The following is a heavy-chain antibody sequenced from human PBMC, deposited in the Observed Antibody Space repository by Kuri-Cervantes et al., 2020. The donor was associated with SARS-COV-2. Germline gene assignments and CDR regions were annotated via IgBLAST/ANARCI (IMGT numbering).Heavy chain of an antibody. Sequence: ASVKVSCKASGYTFTGYYMHWVRQAPGQGLEWMGWISPNSGGTNYAQKFQGRVTMTRDTSISTAYMELSRLRSDDTAVYYCARDSAVLRYFDWLPIHHYYYYYMDVWGKGTTVTVSS. CDR2: ISPNSGGT. V-gene: IGHV1-2*02. CDR1: GYTFTGYY. CDR3: ARDSAVLRYFDWLPIHHYYYYYMDV. J-gene: IGHJ6*03. D-gene: IGHD3-9*01.